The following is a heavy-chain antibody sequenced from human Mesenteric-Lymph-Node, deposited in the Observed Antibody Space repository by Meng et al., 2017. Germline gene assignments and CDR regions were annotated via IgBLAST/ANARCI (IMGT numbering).Heavy chain of an antibody. CDR3: ARQIYDSSGYYYGPFDY. Sequence: QVQQVQTGAEVKKPGSSVKVSCKASGGTFSSYAISWVRQAPGQGLEWMGGIIPIFGTANYAQKFQGRVTITADKSTSTAYMELSSLRSEDTAVYYCARQIYDSSGYYYGPFDYWGQGTLVTVSS. J-gene: IGHJ4*02. CDR2: IIPIFGTA. V-gene: IGHV1-69*06. D-gene: IGHD3-22*01. CDR1: GGTFSSYA.